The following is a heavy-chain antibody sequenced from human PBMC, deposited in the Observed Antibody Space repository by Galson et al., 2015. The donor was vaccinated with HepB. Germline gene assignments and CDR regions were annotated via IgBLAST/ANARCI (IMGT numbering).Heavy chain of an antibody. J-gene: IGHJ4*02. Sequence: SLRLSCAASGFTFSSYWMHWVRQAPGKGLVWVSRINSDGSSTSYADSVKGRFTISRDNAKNTLYLQMNSLRAEDTAVYYCAKGKVLRYFDWLLPTGGFFDYWGQGTLVTVSS. V-gene: IGHV3-74*01. CDR3: AKGKVLRYFDWLLPTGGFFDY. CDR2: INSDGSST. D-gene: IGHD3-9*01. CDR1: GFTFSSYW.